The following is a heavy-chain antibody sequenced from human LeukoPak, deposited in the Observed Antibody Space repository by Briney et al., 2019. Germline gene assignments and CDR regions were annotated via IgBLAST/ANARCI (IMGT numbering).Heavy chain of an antibody. V-gene: IGHV3-15*01. D-gene: IGHD3-22*01. CDR1: GFTFSNAW. CDR2: IKSKTDGGTT. CDR3: ARGPWDYDMDYDAFDI. Sequence: NPGGSLRLSCAASGFTFSNAWMSWVRQAPGKGLEWVGRIKSKTDGGTTDYAAPVKGRFTISRDNAKNSLYLQMNSLRAEDTAVYYCARGPWDYDMDYDAFDIWGQGTMVTVSS. J-gene: IGHJ3*02.